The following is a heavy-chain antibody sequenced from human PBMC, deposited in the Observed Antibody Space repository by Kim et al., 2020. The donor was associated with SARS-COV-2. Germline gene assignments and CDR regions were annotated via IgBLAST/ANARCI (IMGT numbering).Heavy chain of an antibody. CDR2: IYYSGST. Sequence: SETLSLTCTVSGGSVSSGSYYWSWIRQPPGKGLEWIGYIYYSGSTNYNPSLKSRVTISVDTSKNQFSLKLSSVTAADTAVYYCARDRFWSSPSGYYTSVYYYGMDVWGQGTTVTVSS. D-gene: IGHD3-3*01. J-gene: IGHJ6*02. CDR1: GGSVSSGSYY. CDR3: ARDRFWSSPSGYYTSVYYYGMDV. V-gene: IGHV4-61*01.